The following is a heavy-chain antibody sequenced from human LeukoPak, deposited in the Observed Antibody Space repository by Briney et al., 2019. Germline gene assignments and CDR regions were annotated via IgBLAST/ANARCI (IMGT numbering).Heavy chain of an antibody. V-gene: IGHV4-59*01. J-gene: IGHJ4*02. CDR3: ARGIAAATEIDY. D-gene: IGHD6-13*01. CDR2: IYYSGST. Sequence: PSETLSLTCTVSGGSISSYYWSWIRQPPGKGLEWIGYIYYSGSTNYNPSLKSRVTISVDTSKNQFSLKLSSVTAADTAVYYFARGIAAATEIDYWGQGTLVTVSS. CDR1: GGSISSYY.